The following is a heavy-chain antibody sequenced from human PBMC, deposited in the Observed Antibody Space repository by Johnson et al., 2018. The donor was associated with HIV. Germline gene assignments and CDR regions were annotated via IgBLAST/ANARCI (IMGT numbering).Heavy chain of an antibody. CDR2: ISYDGSNK. CDR1: GFTFSSYG. CDR3: ARDCNKPGNAFDI. J-gene: IGHJ3*02. V-gene: IGHV3-30*03. Sequence: QVQLVESGGGVVQPGRSLRLSCAASGFTFSSYGMHWVRQAPGKGLEWVAVISYDGSNKYYADSVKGRFTISRDNAKNSLYLQMNSLRAEDTALYYCARDCNKPGNAFDIWGQGTMVTVSS.